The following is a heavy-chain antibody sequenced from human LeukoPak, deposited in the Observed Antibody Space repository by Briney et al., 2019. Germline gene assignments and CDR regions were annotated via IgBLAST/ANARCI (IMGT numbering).Heavy chain of an antibody. V-gene: IGHV4-4*09. Sequence: SETLSLTRAVSGGSISSYYWSWVPQPLEKRLEWIGYIYTSGSTNYNPSLKSRATISVDTSKNQFSLKLSSVTAADTAVYYCARHKPRDTGWFDPWGQGTLVTVSS. J-gene: IGHJ5*02. CDR1: GGSISSYY. CDR3: ARHKPRDTGWFDP. CDR2: IYTSGST.